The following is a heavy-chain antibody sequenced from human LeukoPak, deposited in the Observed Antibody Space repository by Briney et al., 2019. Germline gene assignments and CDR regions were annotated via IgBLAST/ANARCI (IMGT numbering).Heavy chain of an antibody. D-gene: IGHD2-15*01. V-gene: IGHV4-34*01. J-gene: IGHJ4*02. CDR3: TRVVAATPYYFDY. CDR1: GGSFSGYY. CDR2: INHSVST. Sequence: SGTLSLTCAVYGGSFSGYYWSWIRQPPGKGLEWSGEINHSVSTNYNPSLKSRVTISVDTSKNQFSLKLSSVTAADTAVYYCTRVVAATPYYFDYWGQGTLVTVSS.